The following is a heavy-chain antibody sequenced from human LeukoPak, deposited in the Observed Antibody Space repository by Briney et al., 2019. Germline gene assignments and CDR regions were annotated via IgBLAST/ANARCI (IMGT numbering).Heavy chain of an antibody. CDR2: IYPGDSDT. V-gene: IGHV5-51*01. CDR1: GYSFTSYW. D-gene: IGHD2-15*01. Sequence: GESLKISCKGSGYSFTSYWIGWVRQMPGKGLEWMGIIYPGDSDTRYSPSFQGHVTISADTSSSTAYLQWSSLKASDTAMYYCARPSFEGCSGGSCDFPFDYWGQGTLVTVSS. CDR3: ARPSFEGCSGGSCDFPFDY. J-gene: IGHJ4*02.